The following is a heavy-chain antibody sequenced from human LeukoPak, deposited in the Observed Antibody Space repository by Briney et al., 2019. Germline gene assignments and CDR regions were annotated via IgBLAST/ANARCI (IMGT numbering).Heavy chain of an antibody. Sequence: PGGSLRLSCAASGFTLIDNYMTWIRQAPGKGLEWVSSISNGGDTIYYADSVKGRFSISRDNAKNSLYLQMNDLRVDDTAVYYCVRGGFYWFDPWGQGTLVTVSS. CDR2: ISNGGDTI. CDR1: GFTLIDNY. J-gene: IGHJ5*02. CDR3: VRGGFYWFDP. V-gene: IGHV3-11*01. D-gene: IGHD1-26*01.